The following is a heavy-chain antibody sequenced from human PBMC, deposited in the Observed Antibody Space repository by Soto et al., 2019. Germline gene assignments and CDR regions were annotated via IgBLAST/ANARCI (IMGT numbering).Heavy chain of an antibody. V-gene: IGHV1-69*13. CDR3: ARAPNILTVKYYFDY. CDR2: IIPIFGTA. D-gene: IGHD3-9*01. Sequence: SVNVSCKSSGGTFSSCSMNWVRQAPGQGLEWMGGIIPIFGTANNAQKFQGRVTITADESATTVYMELSSLRSEDTAVYYCARAPNILTVKYYFDYWGQGTLVTVSS. CDR1: GGTFSSCS. J-gene: IGHJ4*02.